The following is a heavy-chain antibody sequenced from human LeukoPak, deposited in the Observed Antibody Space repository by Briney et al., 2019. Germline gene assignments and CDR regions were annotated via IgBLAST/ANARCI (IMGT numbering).Heavy chain of an antibody. J-gene: IGHJ4*02. D-gene: IGHD3-10*01. V-gene: IGHV1-18*01. Sequence: ASVKVSCKASGYTFTSYGISWVRQAPGQGLEWMGWISAYNGNTNYAQKLQGRVTMTTDTSTSTAYMELRSLRSDDTAVDYCARRGPRGGAGSYGVDYWGQGTLVTVSS. CDR2: ISAYNGNT. CDR1: GYTFTSYG. CDR3: ARRGPRGGAGSYGVDY.